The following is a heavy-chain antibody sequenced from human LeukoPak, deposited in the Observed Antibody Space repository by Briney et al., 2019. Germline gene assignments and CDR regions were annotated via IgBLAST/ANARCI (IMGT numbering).Heavy chain of an antibody. CDR1: GYTFTDYY. D-gene: IGHD1-7*01. Sequence: ASVKVSCKASGYTFTDYYMHWVRQAPGHGLEWMGWINPNSGGTKYGQKFQGRVTMTRDTTISTAYMEVSRLRSDDTAVYYCARGAGTTAQDFDYWGQGTLVTVSS. V-gene: IGHV1-2*02. CDR2: INPNSGGT. CDR3: ARGAGTTAQDFDY. J-gene: IGHJ4*02.